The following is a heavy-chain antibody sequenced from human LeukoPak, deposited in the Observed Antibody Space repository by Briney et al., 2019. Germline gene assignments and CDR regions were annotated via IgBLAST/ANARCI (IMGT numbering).Heavy chain of an antibody. D-gene: IGHD3-10*02. CDR2: ISSSGSTI. J-gene: IGHJ6*04. Sequence: PGGSLRLSCAASGFTFSSYEMNWVRQAPGKGLEWVSYISSSGSTIYYADSVKGRFTISRDNAKNSLYLQMNSLRAEGTAVYYCAKLGITMIGGVWGKGTTVTISS. CDR1: GFTFSSYE. CDR3: AKLGITMIGGV. V-gene: IGHV3-48*03.